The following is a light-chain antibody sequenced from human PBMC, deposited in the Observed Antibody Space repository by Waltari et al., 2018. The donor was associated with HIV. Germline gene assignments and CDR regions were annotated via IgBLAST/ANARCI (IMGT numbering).Light chain of an antibody. J-gene: IGLJ3*02. CDR2: GDR. CDR1: NIGSKS. V-gene: IGLV3-21*04. Sequence: SYVLTQPPSVSAAPGTTARIPCDANNIGSKSVCWYQQKPGQAPVLVMYGDRDRPSGIPERLSGSSSGKTATLTISRVEAGDEADYYCQVWDSSSDHWVFGGGTKLSVL. CDR3: QVWDSSSDHWV.